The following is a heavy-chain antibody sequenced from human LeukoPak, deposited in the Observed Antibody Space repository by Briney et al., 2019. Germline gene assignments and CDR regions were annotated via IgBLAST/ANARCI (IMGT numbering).Heavy chain of an antibody. Sequence: SGGSLRLSCAASGFTVSSNYMSWVRQAPGKGLEWVSVIYSGGSTYYADSVKGRFTISRDNSKNTLYLQMNSLRAEDTAVYYCAKDDRIQTRRYSYNYWGQGTLVTISS. J-gene: IGHJ4*02. CDR3: AKDDRIQTRRYSYNY. CDR1: GFTVSSNY. V-gene: IGHV3-53*01. CDR2: IYSGGST. D-gene: IGHD5-18*01.